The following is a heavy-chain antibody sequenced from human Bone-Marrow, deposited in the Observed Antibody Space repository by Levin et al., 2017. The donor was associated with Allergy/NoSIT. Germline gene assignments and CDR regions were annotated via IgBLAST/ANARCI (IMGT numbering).Heavy chain of an antibody. Sequence: GESLKISCAGSGFTFSSYTMVWVRQAPGKGLEWVTVISHDGSDKYYADFVKGRFAISRDNSKNTMYLQMNSLRTEDTAMYYCVRDGPVDTAFDNWGQGTLVTVSS. J-gene: IGHJ4*02. CDR3: VRDGPVDTAFDN. V-gene: IGHV3-30*09. CDR2: ISHDGSDK. CDR1: GFTFSSYT. D-gene: IGHD5-18*01.